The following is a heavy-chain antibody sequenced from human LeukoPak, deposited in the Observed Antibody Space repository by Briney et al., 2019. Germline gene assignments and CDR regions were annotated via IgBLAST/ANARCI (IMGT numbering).Heavy chain of an antibody. CDR2: IRPSGST. Sequence: GASVKVSCKASGYTFTSYYIHWVRQAPGQGLEYMGIIRPSGSTAYAQKFQGRVTMTRDTSTSAVYMELSSLRSEDTAVYYCARVHVAGFWFDPWGQGTLVTVSS. J-gene: IGHJ5*02. CDR1: GYTFTSYY. D-gene: IGHD6-19*01. V-gene: IGHV1-46*01. CDR3: ARVHVAGFWFDP.